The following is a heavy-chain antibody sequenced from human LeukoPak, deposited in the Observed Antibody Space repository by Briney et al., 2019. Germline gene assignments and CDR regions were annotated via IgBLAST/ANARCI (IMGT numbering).Heavy chain of an antibody. J-gene: IGHJ4*02. CDR1: GFTFSSYA. D-gene: IGHD5-24*01. V-gene: IGHV3-23*01. CDR2: ISGSGGST. CDR3: AKCKGPDGYKTYFDY. Sequence: LGGSLRLSCAASGFTFSSYAMSWVRQAPGKGLEWVSAISGSGGSTYYADSVKGRFTISRDNSKNTLYLRMNSLRAEDTAVYYCAKCKGPDGYKTYFDYWGQGTLVTVSS.